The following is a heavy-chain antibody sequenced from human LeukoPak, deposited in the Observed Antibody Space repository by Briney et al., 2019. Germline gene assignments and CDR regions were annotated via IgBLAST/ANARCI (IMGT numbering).Heavy chain of an antibody. J-gene: IGHJ4*02. Sequence: APVKVSCKASGYTFTGYYMHWVRQAPGQGLEWMGWINPNSGGTNYAQKFQGWVTMTRDTSISTAYMELSRLRSDDTAVYYCAREDNCSSTSCFNYWGQGTLVTVSS. CDR1: GYTFTGYY. V-gene: IGHV1-2*04. D-gene: IGHD2-2*01. CDR3: AREDNCSSTSCFNY. CDR2: INPNSGGT.